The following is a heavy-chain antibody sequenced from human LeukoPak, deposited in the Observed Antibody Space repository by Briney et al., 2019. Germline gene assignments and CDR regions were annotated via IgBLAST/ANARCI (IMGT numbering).Heavy chain of an antibody. V-gene: IGHV1-69*01. D-gene: IGHD2-15*01. CDR3: ARAPYCSGGSCYSDYYYYYGMDV. J-gene: IGHJ6*04. Sequence: VKVSRKASGGTFSSYAISWVRQAPGQGLEWMGGIIPIFGTANYAQKFQGRATITADESTSTAYMELSSLRSEDTAVYYCARAPYCSGGSCYSDYYYYYGMDVWGKGTTVTVSS. CDR1: GGTFSSYA. CDR2: IIPIFGTA.